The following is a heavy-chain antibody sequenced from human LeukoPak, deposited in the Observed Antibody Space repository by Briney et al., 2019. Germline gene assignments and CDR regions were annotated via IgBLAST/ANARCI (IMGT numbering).Heavy chain of an antibody. CDR2: IYYGGST. Sequence: ETLSLTCTVSGGSISSSGYYWDWIRQPPGKGLEWIGNIYYGGSTYYNPSLKSRVTISVDASKNQFSLKLSSVTAADTAVYYCARDLQLVTSSRGGWFDPWGQGTLVTVSS. V-gene: IGHV4-39*07. CDR3: ARDLQLVTSSRGGWFDP. J-gene: IGHJ5*02. CDR1: GGSISSSGYY. D-gene: IGHD6-13*01.